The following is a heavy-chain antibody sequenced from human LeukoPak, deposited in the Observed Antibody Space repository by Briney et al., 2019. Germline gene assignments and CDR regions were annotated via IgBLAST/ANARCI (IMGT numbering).Heavy chain of an antibody. Sequence: PSETLSLTCAVYGGSFSGYYWSWIRQPPGKGLEWIGEINHSGSTNYNPSLKSRVTISVDTSKNQFSLKLSFVTAADTAVYYCARVGRGYCSSTSCRRRGWFDPWGQGTLVTVSS. J-gene: IGHJ5*02. CDR2: INHSGST. CDR1: GGSFSGYY. D-gene: IGHD2-2*01. CDR3: ARVGRGYCSSTSCRRRGWFDP. V-gene: IGHV4-34*01.